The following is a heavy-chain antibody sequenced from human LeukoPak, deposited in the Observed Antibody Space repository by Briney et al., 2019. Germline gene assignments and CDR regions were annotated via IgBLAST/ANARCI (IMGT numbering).Heavy chain of an antibody. J-gene: IGHJ4*02. CDR2: MKGDESAR. CDR1: GFTFSTYW. D-gene: IGHD1-26*01. V-gene: IGHV3-7*01. CDR3: ARDVGRSLDY. Sequence: PGASLRLSCAASGFTFSTYWMAWVRQAPGKGLEWVANMKGDESARHQADSVKGRFTISRDNAQNSVYLQMRSLRGEDTAVYYCARDVGRSLDYWGQGTLVTVSS.